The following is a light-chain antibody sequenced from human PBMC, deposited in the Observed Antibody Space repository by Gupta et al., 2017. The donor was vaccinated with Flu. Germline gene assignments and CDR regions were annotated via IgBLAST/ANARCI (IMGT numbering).Light chain of an antibody. V-gene: IGLV1-47*01. CDR2: RTN. CDR3: AALDDSRSGVV. J-gene: IGLJ2*01. Sequence: RVTISCSVSNSDIGSNYVYWYQQHPVAAPKLLIYRTNQRRSGVPDRFSGSKSVTSASLAISGLLEEDEAGYYCAALDDSRSGVVFGGGTKLTVL. CDR1: NSDIGSNY.